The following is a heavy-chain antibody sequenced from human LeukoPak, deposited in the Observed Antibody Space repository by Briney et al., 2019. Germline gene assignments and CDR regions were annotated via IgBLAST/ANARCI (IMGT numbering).Heavy chain of an antibody. D-gene: IGHD3-22*01. J-gene: IGHJ3*02. V-gene: IGHV4-59*12. CDR3: ARVSGITMIVVVQSDGFDI. CDR2: SYYNGNT. Sequence: SETLSLTCTVSGGSITNYYWSWIRQPPGKGLEWIGFSYYNGNTYYNPSLKSRVTISVDTSKNQFSLKLSSVTAADTAVYYCARVSGITMIVVVQSDGFDIWGQGTMVSVSS. CDR1: GGSITNYY.